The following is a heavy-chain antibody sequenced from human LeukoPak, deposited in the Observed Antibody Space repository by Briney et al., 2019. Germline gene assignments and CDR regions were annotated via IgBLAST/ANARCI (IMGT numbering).Heavy chain of an antibody. CDR1: GFTFAGYA. D-gene: IGHD2-15*01. J-gene: IGHJ4*02. CDR3: AKPLMFVAVVVATPFDS. Sequence: QSGGSLRLSCAASGFTFAGYAMSWVRQAPGRGLEWVSGISGSGDITYYADSVKGRFTISRDNSKKTLYLQVNSLRAEDTAVYYCAKPLMFVAVVVATPFDSWGQGTLVTVSS. CDR2: ISGSGDIT. V-gene: IGHV3-23*01.